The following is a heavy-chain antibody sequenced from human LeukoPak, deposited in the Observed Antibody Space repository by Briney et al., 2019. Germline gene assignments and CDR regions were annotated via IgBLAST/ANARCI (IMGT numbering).Heavy chain of an antibody. CDR1: GFTFSSYM. J-gene: IGHJ4*02. Sequence: GGSLRLSCAASGFTFSSYMMHWVRQAPGKGLVWVSRINSDGSSTSYADSVKGRFTISRDNAKNTLYLQMNSLRAEDTAVYYCAREKYSGSLRDYWGQGTLVTVSS. CDR3: AREKYSGSLRDY. CDR2: INSDGSST. D-gene: IGHD1-26*01. V-gene: IGHV3-74*01.